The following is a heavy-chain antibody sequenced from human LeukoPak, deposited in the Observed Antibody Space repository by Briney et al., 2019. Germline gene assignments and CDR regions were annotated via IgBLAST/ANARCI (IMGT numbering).Heavy chain of an antibody. Sequence: GGSLRLSCVASGFIVSSYYMTWVRQAPGKGLEWVSVIYSGGSTYYADSVKCRVAISRDNSKNTVFLQMSSVRAEDTAVYYCARSYSNHLFGMDVWGQGTTVTVAS. CDR2: IYSGGST. J-gene: IGHJ6*02. D-gene: IGHD4-11*01. CDR3: ARSYSNHLFGMDV. CDR1: GFIVSSYY. V-gene: IGHV3-66*01.